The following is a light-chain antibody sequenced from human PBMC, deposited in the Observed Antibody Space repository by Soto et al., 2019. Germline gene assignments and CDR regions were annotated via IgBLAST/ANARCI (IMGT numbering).Light chain of an antibody. V-gene: IGKV1-39*01. Sequence: DIQMTQSPSSLSASVGDNVTITCRASQTISSFLNWHQQKVGKAPKVLMYAAASPQSGVPSRFSGRGSGTHFTLAITSLQPEDSATYYGQQSFSSPVTFGGGTKVEIK. CDR2: AAA. CDR3: QQSFSSPVT. CDR1: QTISSF. J-gene: IGKJ4*01.